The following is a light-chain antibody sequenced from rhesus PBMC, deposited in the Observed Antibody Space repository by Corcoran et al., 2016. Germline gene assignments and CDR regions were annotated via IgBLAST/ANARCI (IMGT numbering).Light chain of an antibody. CDR3: GQGTNVPPFT. J-gene: IGKJ3*01. V-gene: IGKV2-65*01. CDR2: EVS. CDR1: QSLVHSNGKTY. Sequence: DVVMTQSPLSLPITPGQPASISCRSSQSLVHSNGKTYLSWYQQKPGQPPRRLSYEVSNRDLGVPDRFSGSGAGTECTLKISRVEAEDVGVYYCGQGTNVPPFTFGPGTKLDIK.